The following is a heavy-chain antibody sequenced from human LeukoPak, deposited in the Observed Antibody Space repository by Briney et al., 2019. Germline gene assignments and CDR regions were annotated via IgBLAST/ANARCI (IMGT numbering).Heavy chain of an antibody. CDR1: GFTFSSYA. D-gene: IGHD2-15*01. J-gene: IGHJ6*02. Sequence: PGGSLRLSCAASGFTFSSYAMSWVRQAPGKGLEWVSTIDNSGIRTYYADSVKGRLTISRDNSKDTLYLQMNSLRAEDTAVYYCAKDPYCSGGTCYGMDVWGPGTTVTVSS. CDR2: IDNSGIRT. CDR3: AKDPYCSGGTCYGMDV. V-gene: IGHV3-23*05.